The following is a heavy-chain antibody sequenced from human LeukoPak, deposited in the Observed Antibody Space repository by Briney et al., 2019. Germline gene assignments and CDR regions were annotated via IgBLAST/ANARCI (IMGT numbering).Heavy chain of an antibody. Sequence: GGSLRLSCAASGFTVSSNYMSWVRQAPGKGLEWVSIIYSDGSTYYADSVKGRFAISRDNSKNTVYLQMNSLRAEDTAVYYCPRSGSYHYYYYYGMDVWGQGTTVTVSS. CDR1: GFTVSSNY. D-gene: IGHD3-10*01. CDR2: IYSDGST. CDR3: PRSGSYHYYYYYGMDV. V-gene: IGHV3-53*01. J-gene: IGHJ6*02.